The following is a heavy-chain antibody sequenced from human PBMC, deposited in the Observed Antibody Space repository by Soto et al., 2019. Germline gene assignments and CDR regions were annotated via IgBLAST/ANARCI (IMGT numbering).Heavy chain of an antibody. CDR3: RQTTSSRPDFSYSMDV. Sequence: EVPLLESGGGLVQPGGSLTLSCAASGVTFSTNAMSWVRQAPGKGREWVSDISGSGDYTYFAVSVKGRFTISRDNSKKTLYLQMNSLIAEDTAVYYCRQTTSSRPDFSYSMDVWGQGTTVTVSS. J-gene: IGHJ6*03. D-gene: IGHD6-6*01. CDR1: GVTFSTNA. V-gene: IGHV3-23*01. CDR2: ISGSGDYT.